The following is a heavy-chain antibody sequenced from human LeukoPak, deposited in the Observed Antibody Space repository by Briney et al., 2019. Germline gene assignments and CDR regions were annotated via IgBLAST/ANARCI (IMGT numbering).Heavy chain of an antibody. CDR2: INPNSGGT. CDR1: GYTFTGYY. Sequence: ASVKVSCKASGYTFTGYYMHWVRQAPGQGLEWMGWINPNSGGTNYAQKFQGRVTMTRDTSISTAYMELSRLRSDDTAVYYCARVQSGYSYGSIWGQGTMVTVSP. V-gene: IGHV1-2*02. CDR3: ARVQSGYSYGSI. D-gene: IGHD5-18*01. J-gene: IGHJ3*02.